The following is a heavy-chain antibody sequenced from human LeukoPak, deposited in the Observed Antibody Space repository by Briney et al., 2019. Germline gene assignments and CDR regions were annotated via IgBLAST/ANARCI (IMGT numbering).Heavy chain of an antibody. D-gene: IGHD1-26*01. CDR3: AKDVSGSYFFYY. Sequence: GGSLRLSCAASGFTFSSYGMHWVRQAPGKGLEWVAFIRYDGSNKYYADSVEGRFTISRDNSKNTLYLQMNSLRAEDTAVYYCAKDVSGSYFFYYWGQGTLVTVSS. CDR2: IRYDGSNK. V-gene: IGHV3-30*02. CDR1: GFTFSSYG. J-gene: IGHJ4*02.